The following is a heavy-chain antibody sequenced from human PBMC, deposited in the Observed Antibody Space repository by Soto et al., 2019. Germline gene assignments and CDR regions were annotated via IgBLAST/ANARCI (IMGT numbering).Heavy chain of an antibody. CDR1: GLTFSSYW. Sequence: GGSLRLSCAASGLTFSSYWMHWVRQAPGKGLVWVSRINSDGGSTSYADPVKGRFTISRDNAKNTLYLQMNSLRAEDTAVYYCARASSYGSGWSQYYYYMDVWGKGTTVTVSS. V-gene: IGHV3-74*01. D-gene: IGHD3-10*01. CDR3: ARASSYGSGWSQYYYYMDV. J-gene: IGHJ6*03. CDR2: INSDGGST.